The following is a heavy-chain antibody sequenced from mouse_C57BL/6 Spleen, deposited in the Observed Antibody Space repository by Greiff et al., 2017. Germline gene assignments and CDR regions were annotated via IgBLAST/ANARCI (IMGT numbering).Heavy chain of an antibody. Sequence: VQLQQSGAELVMPGASVKLSCKASGYTFTSYWMHWVKQRPGQGLEWIGEIGPSDSYTNYNQKFKGKSTLTVDKSSSTAYMQLSSLTSEDSAVYYCGRGLYGNSFGYWGQGTTLTVSS. D-gene: IGHD2-1*01. CDR1: GYTFTSYW. CDR2: IGPSDSYT. J-gene: IGHJ2*01. CDR3: GRGLYGNSFGY. V-gene: IGHV1-69*01.